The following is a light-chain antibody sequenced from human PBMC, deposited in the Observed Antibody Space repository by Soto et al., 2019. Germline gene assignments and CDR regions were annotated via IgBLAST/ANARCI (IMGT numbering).Light chain of an antibody. CDR1: QTPRTV. Sequence: DIQMTQSPSSLSASVGDRVNITCRASQTPRTVINWYQQKPGKAPRLLIYATSTLQSGVPSRFSGRDSGAYFTRTINTLQPEAVATYYCQQSQHPCGRGTKVEIK. V-gene: IGKV1-39*01. J-gene: IGKJ4*02. CDR3: QQSQHP. CDR2: ATS.